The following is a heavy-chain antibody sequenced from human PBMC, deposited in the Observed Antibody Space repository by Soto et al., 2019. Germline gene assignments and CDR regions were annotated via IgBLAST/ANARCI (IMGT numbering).Heavy chain of an antibody. V-gene: IGHV1-18*01. CDR2: ISAYNGNT. Sequence: GASVKVSCKASGYTFTSYGISWVRQAPGQGLEWMGWISAYNGNTNYAQKLQGRVTMTTDTSTSTAYMELRSLRSDDTAVYYCARDRGRRQWLLSSWGYYFDYWGQGTLVTVSS. J-gene: IGHJ4*02. CDR1: GYTFTSYG. CDR3: ARDRGRRQWLLSSWGYYFDY. D-gene: IGHD6-19*01.